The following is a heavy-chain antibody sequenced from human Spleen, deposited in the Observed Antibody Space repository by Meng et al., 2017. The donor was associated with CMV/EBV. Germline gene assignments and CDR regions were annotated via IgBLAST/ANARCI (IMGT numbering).Heavy chain of an antibody. J-gene: IGHJ6*02. D-gene: IGHD3-3*01. Sequence: GGSLRLSCAASGFNFMTYGMHWVRQAPGEGLEWVAFIRSDGNNQYYADFVKGRFTISRDNAKNTLLLQMNSLRAEDTAVYYCAREPGTRDFWSGYYSMDVWGQGTTVTVSS. V-gene: IGHV3-30*02. CDR2: IRSDGNNQ. CDR1: GFNFMTYG. CDR3: AREPGTRDFWSGYYSMDV.